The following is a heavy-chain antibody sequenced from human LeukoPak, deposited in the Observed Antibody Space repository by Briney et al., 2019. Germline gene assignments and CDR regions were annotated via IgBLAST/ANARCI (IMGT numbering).Heavy chain of an antibody. V-gene: IGHV3-30-3*01. Sequence: GGSLRLSCAASGLTFSIYAMHWVRQAPGKGLEWVALISYDGVYKFYADSVRGRFTISRDNSNNTLYLQMNSLRAEDTAVYYCARETDISDTLTAYQIDAFDLWGQGTMVTVSS. CDR3: ARETDISDTLTAYQIDAFDL. CDR2: ISYDGVYK. CDR1: GLTFSIYA. D-gene: IGHD3-9*01. J-gene: IGHJ3*01.